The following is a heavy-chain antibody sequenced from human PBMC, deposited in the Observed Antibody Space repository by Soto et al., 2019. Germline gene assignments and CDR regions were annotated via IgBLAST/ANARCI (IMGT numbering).Heavy chain of an antibody. J-gene: IGHJ4*02. CDR3: ANINLPLVPAAMVGSFDY. V-gene: IGHV4-39*01. Sequence: QLQLQESGPGLVKPSETLSLTCTVSGGSISSSSYYWGWIRQPPGKGLEWIGSIYYSGSTYYNPSLKSRVTISVDTSKNQFSLKLSSVTAADTAVYYCANINLPLVPAAMVGSFDYWGQGTLVTVSS. CDR2: IYYSGST. CDR1: GGSISSSSYY. D-gene: IGHD2-2*01.